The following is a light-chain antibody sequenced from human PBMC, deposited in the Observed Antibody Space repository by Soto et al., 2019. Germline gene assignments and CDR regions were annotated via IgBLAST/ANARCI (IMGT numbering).Light chain of an antibody. V-gene: IGKV3-11*01. CDR2: DAS. CDR1: QSVSSY. J-gene: IGKJ5*01. Sequence: EIVVTQSPATLYLSPGERATLSCRASQSVSSYLAWYQQKPGQAPRRLIYDASNRATGIPARFSGSGSGTDFTLTISSLEPEDFAVYYCQQRSNWPPITFGQGTRLEIK. CDR3: QQRSNWPPIT.